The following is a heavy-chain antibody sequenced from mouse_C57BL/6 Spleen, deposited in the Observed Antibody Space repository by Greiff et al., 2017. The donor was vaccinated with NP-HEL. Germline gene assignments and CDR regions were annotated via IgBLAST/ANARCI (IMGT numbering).Heavy chain of an antibody. D-gene: IGHD3-2*02. V-gene: IGHV1-80*01. CDR3: ARDSSGPYYAMDY. CDR2: IYPGDGDT. CDR1: GYAFSSYW. J-gene: IGHJ4*01. Sequence: QVQLQQSGAELVKPGASVKISCKASGYAFSSYWMNWVKQRPGKGLEWIGQIYPGDGDTNYNGKFKGKATLTADKSSSTAYMQLSSLTSEDSAVYFCARDSSGPYYAMDYWGQGTSVTVSS.